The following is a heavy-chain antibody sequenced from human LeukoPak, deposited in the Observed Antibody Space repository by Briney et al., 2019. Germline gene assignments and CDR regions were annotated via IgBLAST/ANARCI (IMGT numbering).Heavy chain of an antibody. J-gene: IGHJ4*02. CDR2: ITSTASAI. Sequence: GGSLRLSCAASGFTFSSYSVNWVRQAPGKGLEWVSHITSTASAIYYADSVRGRFTMSRDNARNTVYVQMNSLRVEDTAVYYCARQGSGTPDYWGQGTLVTVSS. CDR3: ARQGSGTPDY. CDR1: GFTFSSYS. V-gene: IGHV3-48*01. D-gene: IGHD3-10*01.